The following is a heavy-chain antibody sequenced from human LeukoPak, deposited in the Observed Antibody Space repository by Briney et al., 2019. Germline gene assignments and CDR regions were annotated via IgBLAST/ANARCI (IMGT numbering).Heavy chain of an antibody. Sequence: GGSLRLSCAASGFTFSNNAMHWVRQAPGKGLEWVALISYDATNKYYGDSVKGRFTISRDNSKNTLYVQINSLRAEDTAVYYCAKDLVGATFYFDYWGQGTLVTVSS. CDR1: GFTFSNNA. J-gene: IGHJ4*02. V-gene: IGHV3-30*04. CDR3: AKDLVGATFYFDY. CDR2: ISYDATNK. D-gene: IGHD1-26*01.